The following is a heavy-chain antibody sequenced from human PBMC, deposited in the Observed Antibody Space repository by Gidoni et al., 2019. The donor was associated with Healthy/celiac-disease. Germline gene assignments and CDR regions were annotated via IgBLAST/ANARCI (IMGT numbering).Heavy chain of an antibody. J-gene: IGHJ3*02. Sequence: EVQLVESGGGLVQPGGSLRLSCAASGFTFSSYWMSWVRQAPGKGLEWVANIKQDGSEKYYVDSVKGRFPISRDNAKNSLYLQMNSLRAEDTAVYYCAREGAGIVVVPAAIEDDAFDIWGQGTMVTVSS. V-gene: IGHV3-7*01. CDR3: AREGAGIVVVPAAIEDDAFDI. CDR1: GFTFSSYW. D-gene: IGHD2-2*02. CDR2: IKQDGSEK.